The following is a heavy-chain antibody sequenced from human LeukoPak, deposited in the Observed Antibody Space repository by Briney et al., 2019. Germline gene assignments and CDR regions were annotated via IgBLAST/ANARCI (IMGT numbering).Heavy chain of an antibody. CDR1: GGSISSGGYY. V-gene: IGHV4-31*03. CDR2: IYYSGST. J-gene: IGHJ1*01. CDR3: ARGPKSMIVVGEYFQH. D-gene: IGHD3-22*01. Sequence: SETLSLTCTVSGGSISSGGYYWSWIRQHPGKGLEWIGYIYYSGSTYYNPSLKSRVTISADTSKNQFSLKLSSVTAADTAVYYCARGPKSMIVVGEYFQHWGQGTLVTVSS.